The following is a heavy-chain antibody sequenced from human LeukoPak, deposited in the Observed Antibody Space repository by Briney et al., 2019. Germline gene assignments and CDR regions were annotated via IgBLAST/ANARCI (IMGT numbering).Heavy chain of an antibody. Sequence: ASVKVSCKASGYNFTSYDINWVRQATGQGLEWMGWMNPNSGNTGYAQKFQGRVTMTSNTSISTAYMELSSLRSEDTAVYYCAYPGYYYYGMDGWGQGTTVTVCS. V-gene: IGHV1-8*01. CDR2: MNPNSGNT. CDR1: GYNFTSYD. CDR3: AYPGYYYYGMDG. D-gene: IGHD3-10*01. J-gene: IGHJ6*02.